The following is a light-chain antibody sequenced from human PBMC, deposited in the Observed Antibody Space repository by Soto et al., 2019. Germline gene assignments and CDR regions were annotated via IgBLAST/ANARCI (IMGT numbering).Light chain of an antibody. CDR3: CSYAGSTTWV. V-gene: IGLV2-23*01. CDR1: RSGVGGQKL. CDR2: EGS. Sequence: QSALTQPASVSGSPGQSIPISCTGTRSGVGGQKLVAWYQQHPGKAPKVLLYEGSERPSTVSDRCSGSKSGNTASMTISGLQAEDEADYYCCSYAGSTTWVFGGGTKLTLL. J-gene: IGLJ3*02.